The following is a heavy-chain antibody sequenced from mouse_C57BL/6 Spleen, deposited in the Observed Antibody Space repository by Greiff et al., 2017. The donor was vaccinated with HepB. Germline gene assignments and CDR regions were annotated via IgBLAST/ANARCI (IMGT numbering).Heavy chain of an antibody. CDR1: GYTFTDSY. D-gene: IGHD2-3*01. CDR3: ASDDGYQAWFAY. CDR2: INPNNGGT. Sequence: EVQLQQSGPELVKPGASVKISCKASGYTFTDSYMNWVKQSHGKSLEWIGDINPNNGGTSYNQKFKGKATLTVDKSSSTAYMELRSLTSEDSAVYYCASDDGYQAWFAYWGQGTLVTVSA. J-gene: IGHJ3*01. V-gene: IGHV1-26*01.